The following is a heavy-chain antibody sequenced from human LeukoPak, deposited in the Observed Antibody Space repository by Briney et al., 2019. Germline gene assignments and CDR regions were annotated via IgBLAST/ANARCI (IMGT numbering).Heavy chain of an antibody. Sequence: SETLSLTCTVSGGSISSYYWSWIRQPPGKGLEWIGHIYYSGSTNYNPSLKSRVTISVDTSKNQFSLKLSSVTAADTAVYYCARHVGEYCSSTSCYDGMDVWGQGTTVTVSS. CDR2: IYYSGST. CDR1: GGSISSYY. D-gene: IGHD2-2*01. J-gene: IGHJ6*02. CDR3: ARHVGEYCSSTSCYDGMDV. V-gene: IGHV4-59*08.